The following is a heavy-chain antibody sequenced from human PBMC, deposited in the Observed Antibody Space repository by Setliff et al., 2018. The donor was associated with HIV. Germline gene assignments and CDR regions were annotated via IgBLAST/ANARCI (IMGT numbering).Heavy chain of an antibody. V-gene: IGHV1-18*01. D-gene: IGHD3-3*01. CDR2: ISAYNGNT. Sequence: GASVKVSCKASGGTFGIYGISWVRQAPGQGVEWMGWISAYNGNTNYAQKLQGRVTMTTDTSTSTAYMELRSLRSDDTAVYYCARGYYNFWSGYYDSRFPNPIDAFDIWGQGTMVTVSS. CDR3: ARGYYNFWSGYYDSRFPNPIDAFDI. J-gene: IGHJ3*02. CDR1: GGTFGIYG.